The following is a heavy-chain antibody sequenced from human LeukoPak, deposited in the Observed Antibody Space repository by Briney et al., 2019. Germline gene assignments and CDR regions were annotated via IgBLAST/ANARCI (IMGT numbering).Heavy chain of an antibody. V-gene: IGHV4-34*01. CDR3: ARAGYCSGGSCYSPPQFDY. Sequence: SETLSLTCAVYGGSFSGYYWSWIRQPPGKGLEWIGEINHSGSTNYNPSLKSRVTISVDTSKNQFSLKLSSVTAAGTAVYYCARAGYCSGGSCYSPPQFDYWGQGTLVTVSS. CDR2: INHSGST. D-gene: IGHD2-15*01. CDR1: GGSFSGYY. J-gene: IGHJ4*02.